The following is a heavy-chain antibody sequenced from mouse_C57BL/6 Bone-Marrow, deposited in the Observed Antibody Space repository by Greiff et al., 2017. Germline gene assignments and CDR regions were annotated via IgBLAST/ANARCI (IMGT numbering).Heavy chain of an antibody. V-gene: IGHV1-55*01. J-gene: IGHJ4*01. CDR2: IYPGSGST. CDR1: GYTFTSYW. D-gene: IGHD2-4*01. Sequence: QVQLQQPGAELVKPGASVKMSCKASGYTFTSYWITWVKQRPGQGLEWIGDIYPGSGSTNYNEKFKSKATLTVDTSTSTAYMQLSSLASDDSAVYYCARRGDDYAYAMDYWGQGTSVTVSS. CDR3: ARRGDDYAYAMDY.